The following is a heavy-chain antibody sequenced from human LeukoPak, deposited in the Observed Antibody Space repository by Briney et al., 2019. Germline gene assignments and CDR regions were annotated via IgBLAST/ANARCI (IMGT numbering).Heavy chain of an antibody. Sequence: PGGSLRLSCAASGFTFSSYSMNWVRQAPGKGLEWASSISSSSSYIYYADSVKGRFTISRDNAKNSLYLQMNSLRAEDTAVYYCARGPIAVAGTIYWGQGTLVTVSS. CDR2: ISSSSSYI. CDR3: ARGPIAVAGTIY. CDR1: GFTFSSYS. J-gene: IGHJ4*02. D-gene: IGHD6-19*01. V-gene: IGHV3-21*01.